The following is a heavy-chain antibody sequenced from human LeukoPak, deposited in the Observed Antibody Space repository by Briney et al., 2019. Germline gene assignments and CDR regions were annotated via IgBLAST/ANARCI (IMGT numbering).Heavy chain of an antibody. CDR3: ARTRPFELGQGPLDS. CDR1: GGSFSGYY. J-gene: IGHJ4*02. Sequence: SETLSLTCAVYGGSFSGYYWSWIRQPPGKGLEWIGEINHSGSTNYNPSLKSRVTISVDTSKNQFSLNLTSVTAADTAIYYCARTRPFELGQGPLDSWGQGTLVTVSS. V-gene: IGHV4-34*01. CDR2: INHSGST. D-gene: IGHD7-27*01.